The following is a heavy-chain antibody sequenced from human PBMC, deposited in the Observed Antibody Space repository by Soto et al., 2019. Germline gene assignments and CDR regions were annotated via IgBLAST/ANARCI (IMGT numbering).Heavy chain of an antibody. J-gene: IGHJ4*02. D-gene: IGHD6-19*01. CDR1: GFTFSSYA. CDR3: AKRFSSGFDY. Sequence: GWSLRLSCAASGFTFSSYAMSWVRQAPGKGLEWVSAISASGGSTYYADSVKGRFTISRDTSRNTLYLQMNSLRAEDKAVYYCAKRFSSGFDYWGQGTLVTVSS. V-gene: IGHV3-23*01. CDR2: ISASGGST.